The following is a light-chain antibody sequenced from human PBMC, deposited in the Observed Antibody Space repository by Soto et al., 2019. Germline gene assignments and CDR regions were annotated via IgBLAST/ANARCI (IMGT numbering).Light chain of an antibody. CDR3: QQYGKSPLT. J-gene: IGKJ4*01. V-gene: IGKV3-20*01. Sequence: EIVLTQSPGTLSLSPGERATLSCRASQIVKSTFLAWYQQKPGQAPRLLIYAASSRATGIPDRFSGSASGTDFSLTISRLEPEDFAVYYCQQYGKSPLTFGGGTKVEIK. CDR2: AAS. CDR1: QIVKSTF.